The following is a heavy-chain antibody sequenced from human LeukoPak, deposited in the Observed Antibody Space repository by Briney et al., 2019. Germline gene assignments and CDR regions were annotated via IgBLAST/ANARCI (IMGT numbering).Heavy chain of an antibody. CDR1: GFTFSNFW. D-gene: IGHD3-3*01. V-gene: IGHV3-7*01. Sequence: GGSLRLSCAASGFTFSNFWMNWVRQAPGKGLEWVANVNQDGTEKYYVDSVKGRFTISRDNAKNSLYLQMNSLRAEDTAVYYCARDKRVRRDYDFWSGYREIDYFDYWGQGTLVTVSS. CDR2: VNQDGTEK. J-gene: IGHJ4*02. CDR3: ARDKRVRRDYDFWSGYREIDYFDY.